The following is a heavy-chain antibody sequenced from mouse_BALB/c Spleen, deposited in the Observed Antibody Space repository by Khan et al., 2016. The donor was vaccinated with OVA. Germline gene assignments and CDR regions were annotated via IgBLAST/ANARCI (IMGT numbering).Heavy chain of an antibody. CDR2: VRYSGRT. D-gene: IGHD1-1*01. Sequence: EVQLQESGPGLVKPSQSLSLTCTVTGYSITSDYAWNWIRQFPGNKLEWVGYVRYSGRTSYNPSLKSRISITRDTSKNQFFLQLSSVTTEDTATYYSARAVTITTVVATDFDYWGQGTTLTVSS. V-gene: IGHV3-2*02. CDR1: GYSITSDYA. J-gene: IGHJ2*01. CDR3: ARAVTITTVVATDFDY.